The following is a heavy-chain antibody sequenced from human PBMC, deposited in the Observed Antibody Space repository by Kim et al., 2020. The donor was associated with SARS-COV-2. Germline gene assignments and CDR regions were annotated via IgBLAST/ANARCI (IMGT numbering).Heavy chain of an antibody. V-gene: IGHV1-69*13. CDR1: GGTFSSYA. J-gene: IGHJ6*03. Sequence: SVKVSCKASGGTFSSYAISWVRQAPGQGLEWMGGIIPIFGTANYAHKFQGRVTITADESTSTAYMELSSLRSEDTAVYYCAVTYYYDSSGYPAYYYYSVDGWGKGSPGTVSS. CDR3: AVTYYYDSSGYPAYYYYSVDG. CDR2: IIPIFGTA. D-gene: IGHD3-22*01.